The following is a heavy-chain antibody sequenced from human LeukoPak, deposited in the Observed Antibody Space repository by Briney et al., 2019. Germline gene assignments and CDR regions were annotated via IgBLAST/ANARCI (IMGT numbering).Heavy chain of an antibody. Sequence: ASVKVSCKASGYTFTGYYMHWVRQAPGQGLEWMGRINPNSGGTNYAQKFQGRVTMTRDTSISTAYMALSGLRSDDTAVYYCASLYDIVGTTVDYWGQGTLDTVSS. CDR2: INPNSGGT. D-gene: IGHD1-26*01. CDR1: GYTFTGYY. J-gene: IGHJ4*02. V-gene: IGHV1-2*06. CDR3: ASLYDIVGTTVDY.